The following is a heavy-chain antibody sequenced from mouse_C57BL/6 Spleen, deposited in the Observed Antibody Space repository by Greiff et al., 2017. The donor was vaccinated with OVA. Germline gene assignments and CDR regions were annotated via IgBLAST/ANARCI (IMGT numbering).Heavy chain of an antibody. J-gene: IGHJ1*03. CDR1: GFTFSDYY. CDR3: ARHGDYDGYFDG. D-gene: IGHD2-4*01. CDR2: ISNGGGST. Sequence: EVQGVESGGGLVQPGGSLKLSCAASGFTFSDYYMYWVRQTPEKRLEWVAYISNGGGSTYYPDTVKGRFTISRDNAKNTLYLQMSRLKSEDTAMYYGARHGDYDGYFDGWGTGTTVTVSS. V-gene: IGHV5-12*01.